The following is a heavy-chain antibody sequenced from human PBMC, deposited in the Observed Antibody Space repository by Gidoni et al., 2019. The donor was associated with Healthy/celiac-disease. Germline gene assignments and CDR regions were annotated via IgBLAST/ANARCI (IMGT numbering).Heavy chain of an antibody. CDR1: GFTFSSYC. V-gene: IGHV3-7*01. CDR2: IKQDGSEK. Sequence: EVQLVESGGGLVQPGGSLRLSCAASGFTFSSYCMSWVRQAPGKGLEWVANIKQDGSEKYYVDSVKGRFTISRDNAKNSLYLQMNSLRAEDTAVYYCAREARVEKYSSGWFYFDYWGQGTLVTVSS. D-gene: IGHD6-19*01. J-gene: IGHJ4*02. CDR3: AREARVEKYSSGWFYFDY.